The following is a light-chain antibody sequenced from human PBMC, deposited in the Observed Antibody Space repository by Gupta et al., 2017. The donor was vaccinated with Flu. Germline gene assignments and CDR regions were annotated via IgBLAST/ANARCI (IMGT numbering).Light chain of an antibody. Sequence: QSVLAQPPSASGTPGRRVSIRCTVRSSNIGSNAVHWYQQATGTSPKLLIYGSNQRPSWGPARFACSKSCTSASLAIRGLQSEDDADYYCAAWDDSLNGHYVFGTGTKVTVL. CDR1: SSNIGSNA. CDR3: AAWDDSLNGHYV. V-gene: IGLV1-44*01. CDR2: GSN. J-gene: IGLJ1*01.